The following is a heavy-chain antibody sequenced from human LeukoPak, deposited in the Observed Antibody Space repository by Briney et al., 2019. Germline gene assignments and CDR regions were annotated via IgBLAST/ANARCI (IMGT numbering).Heavy chain of an antibody. D-gene: IGHD3-10*01. V-gene: IGHV4-31*03. CDR2: IYYSGST. J-gene: IGHJ6*02. Sequence: SETLSLTCSVSGGSVSSGGHYWSWLRQHPGEGPEWIGYIYYSGSTYYNPSLKSRVIISVDTSKNQFSLKLSSVIAADTAVYYCARGRISMIRGVIVYYYGMDVWGHGTTVTVS. CDR3: ARGRISMIRGVIVYYYGMDV. CDR1: GGSVSSGGHY.